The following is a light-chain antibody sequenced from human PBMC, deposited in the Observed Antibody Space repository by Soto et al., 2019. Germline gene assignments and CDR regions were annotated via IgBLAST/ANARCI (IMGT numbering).Light chain of an antibody. CDR2: DVS. CDR1: SSDVGGYTY. CDR3: TSYTSSSTPYV. V-gene: IGLV2-14*01. J-gene: IGLJ1*01. Sequence: QSVLTQPASVSGSPGQSITISCAGTSSDVGGYTYVSWYPPHPGKAPKLMIYDVSNRPSGVSNRFSGSKSGNTASLTISGLQAEDEADYYCTSYTSSSTPYVFGGGTKVTVL.